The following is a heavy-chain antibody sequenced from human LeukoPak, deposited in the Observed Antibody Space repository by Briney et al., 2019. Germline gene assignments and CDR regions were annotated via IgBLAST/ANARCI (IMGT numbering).Heavy chain of an antibody. D-gene: IGHD1-26*01. CDR1: GGSFSSYY. CDR3: ARDGGSYYEGAFDI. Sequence: SETLSLTCAVYGGSFSSYYWSWIRQPPGKGLEWIGYIYYSGSTNYNPSLKSRVTISVDTSKNQFSLKLSSVTAADTAVYYCARDGGSYYEGAFDIWGQGTMVTVSS. V-gene: IGHV4-59*01. J-gene: IGHJ3*02. CDR2: IYYSGST.